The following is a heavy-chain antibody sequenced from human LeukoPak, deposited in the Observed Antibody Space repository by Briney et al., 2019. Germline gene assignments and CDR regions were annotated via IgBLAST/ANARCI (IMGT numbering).Heavy chain of an antibody. CDR1: GGSISRHY. J-gene: IGHJ6*03. CDR3: ARAFRGGYYMDV. D-gene: IGHD3-16*01. V-gene: IGHV4-59*11. CDR2: LYSSGST. Sequence: PSETLSLTCTVSGGSISRHYWSWIRQPPGKGLEWIGYLYSSGSTNYNPSLESRVTITEDTSKNQLSLRLNSVTAADTAAYYCARAFRGGYYMDVWGKGTTVTVSS.